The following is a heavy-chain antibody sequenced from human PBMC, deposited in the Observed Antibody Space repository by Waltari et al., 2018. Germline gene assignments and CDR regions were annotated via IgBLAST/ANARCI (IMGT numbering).Heavy chain of an antibody. CDR1: GFRFSNYW. D-gene: IGHD3-10*01. V-gene: IGHV3-74*01. CDR2: IGNDETSI. J-gene: IGHJ6*02. Sequence: EEQLLESGGGLVQPGDSLRLSCAGSGFRFSNYWMNWVRQAPGKGLGWVVRIGNDETSISYADSVKGRFTISRDNAKNTVYLQMKRLRVEDTAVYYCARLAPRTYRSPVPGRHYYYGMDVWGQGTTVTVSS. CDR3: ARLAPRTYRSPVPGRHYYYGMDV.